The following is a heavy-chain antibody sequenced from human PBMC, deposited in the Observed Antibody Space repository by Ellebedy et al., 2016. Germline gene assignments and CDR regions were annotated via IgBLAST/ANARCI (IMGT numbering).Heavy chain of an antibody. J-gene: IGHJ5*02. V-gene: IGHV4-59*01. D-gene: IGHD5-18*01. CDR1: DGSITPYF. CDR3: ARADVQLIDT. Sequence: SETLSLTCSVSDGSITPYFWRWVRQPPGKGLEWIGYIYYSGSTFYNPSLKGRVTMSVDTSKNQFSLNLKSVTAADTAVYYCARADVQLIDTWGQGTLVTVSS. CDR2: IYYSGST.